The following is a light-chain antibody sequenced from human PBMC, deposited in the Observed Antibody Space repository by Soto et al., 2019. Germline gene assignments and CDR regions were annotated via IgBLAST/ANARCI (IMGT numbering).Light chain of an antibody. V-gene: IGKV1-39*01. CDR2: FAS. J-gene: IGKJ3*01. CDR1: QSISSY. Sequence: DIQMTQSPSSLSASVGDRVTITCRASQSISSYLNWYQQKPGKAPKLLIYFASSLQSGVPSRFSGSGSGTEFTLTIRSLQPEDFATYYCQQSYIPPFAFGPGTKVHIK. CDR3: QQSYIPPFA.